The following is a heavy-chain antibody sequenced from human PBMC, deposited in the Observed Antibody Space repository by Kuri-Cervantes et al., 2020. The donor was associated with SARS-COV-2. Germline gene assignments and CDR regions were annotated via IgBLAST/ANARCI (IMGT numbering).Heavy chain of an antibody. CDR2: IIPILGIA. CDR1: GGTFSSYA. V-gene: IGHV1-69*04. Sequence: SVKVSCKASGGTFSSYAISWVRQAPGQGLEWMGRIIPILGIADYAQKFQGRVTITADKSASTAYMELSSLRSEDTAVYYCARDEGDIVVVPAAIANPNWFDPWGQGTLVTVSS. CDR3: ARDEGDIVVVPAAIANPNWFDP. D-gene: IGHD2-2*02. J-gene: IGHJ5*02.